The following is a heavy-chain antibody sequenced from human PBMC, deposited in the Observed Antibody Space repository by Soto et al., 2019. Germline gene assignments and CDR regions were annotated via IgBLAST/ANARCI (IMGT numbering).Heavy chain of an antibody. CDR1: GFTFSSHV. J-gene: IGHJ4*02. D-gene: IGHD3-22*01. Sequence: GGSLRLPRLASGFTFSSHVMHWVRHAPGKGLDWLEIKSYDGSNKSYADSVKGRFTISRDNYKNTLYLQMNSLRAEDTAVYYCAKNPGYYYDSTGYHFDYWGQGTLVTVSS. CDR3: AKNPGYYYDSTGYHFDY. V-gene: IGHV3-30*18. CDR2: KSYDGSNK.